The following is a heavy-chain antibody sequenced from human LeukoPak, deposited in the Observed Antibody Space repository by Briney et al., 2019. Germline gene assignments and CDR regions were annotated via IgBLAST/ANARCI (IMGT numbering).Heavy chain of an antibody. CDR1: GDSISSPSFY. J-gene: IGHJ4*02. Sequence: SETLSLTCTVSGDSISSPSFYWGWIRQPPGKGLEWIGTIYYSGSTYYNPSLKSRVTISVDTSKNQFSLKLSSVTAADTAVYYCARLRGYSYGPPDYWGQGTLVTVSS. CDR2: IYYSGST. V-gene: IGHV4-39*07. D-gene: IGHD5-18*01. CDR3: ARLRGYSYGPPDY.